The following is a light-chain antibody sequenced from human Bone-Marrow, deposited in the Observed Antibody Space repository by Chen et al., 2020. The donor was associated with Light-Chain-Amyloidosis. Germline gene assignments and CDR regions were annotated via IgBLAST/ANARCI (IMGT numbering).Light chain of an antibody. CDR3: ASYAGTSLYV. CDR2: EVT. V-gene: IGLV2-8*01. J-gene: IGLJ1*01. CDR1: SSDVGGYNY. Sequence: QSALTQPPSVSGSPGQSVTISCTGSSSDVGGYNYVSWYQHHPGKAPKLMIYEVTKRPSGVPDRFSGSKSGNTASLTVSGLQAEDAADYYCASYAGTSLYVFGSATKVTVL.